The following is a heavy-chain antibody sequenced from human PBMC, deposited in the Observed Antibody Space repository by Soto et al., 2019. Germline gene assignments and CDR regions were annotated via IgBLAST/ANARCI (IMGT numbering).Heavy chain of an antibody. Sequence: GGALRLSCSASGVTFDEYSMHWGRQAPGKGLEWVSIIYSGDSTYYADSVNGRFTISRDNSNNTLYLQMNSLRAEDTAVYYCASRFSSSWSALDYWGQGPLVTVSS. J-gene: IGHJ4*02. D-gene: IGHD6-13*01. CDR1: GVTFDEYS. V-gene: IGHV3-53*01. CDR2: IYSGDST. CDR3: ASRFSSSWSALDY.